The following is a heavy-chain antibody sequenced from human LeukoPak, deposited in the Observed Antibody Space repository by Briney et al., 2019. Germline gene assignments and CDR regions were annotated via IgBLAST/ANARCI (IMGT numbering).Heavy chain of an antibody. Sequence: GGSLRLSCAASGFTFSSYEMNWVRQAPGKGLEWVSYISSSGSTIYYADSVKDRFTISRDNARNSLYLQMNSLRAEDTAVYYCAREESGSLNWGQGTLVIVSS. J-gene: IGHJ4*02. CDR2: ISSSGSTI. D-gene: IGHD1-26*01. CDR3: AREESGSLN. V-gene: IGHV3-48*03. CDR1: GFTFSSYE.